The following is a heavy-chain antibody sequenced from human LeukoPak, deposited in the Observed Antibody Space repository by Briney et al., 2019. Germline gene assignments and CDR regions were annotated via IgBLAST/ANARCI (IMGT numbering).Heavy chain of an antibody. CDR1: GFTFSSYG. CDR3: ASGDSGSYYKQINYFDY. V-gene: IGHV3-30*02. D-gene: IGHD3-10*01. CDR2: IRYDGSNK. Sequence: GGSLRLSCAASGFTFSSYGMHWLRQAPGKGLEWVAFIRYDGSNKYYADSVKGRFTISRDNSKNTLYLQMNSLRAEDTAVYYCASGDSGSYYKQINYFDYWGQGTLVTVSS. J-gene: IGHJ4*02.